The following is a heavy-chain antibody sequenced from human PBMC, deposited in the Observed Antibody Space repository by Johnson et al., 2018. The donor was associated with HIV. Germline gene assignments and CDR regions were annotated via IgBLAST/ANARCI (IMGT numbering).Heavy chain of an antibody. V-gene: IGHV3-30*03. J-gene: IGHJ3*02. CDR3: ARPVAGMNDAFDI. CDR1: GFTFSSYG. CDR2: ISYDGSNK. D-gene: IGHD6-19*01. Sequence: QVQLVESGGGVVQPGRSLRLSCAASGFTFSSYGMHWVRQAPGKGLEWVAVISYDGSNKYYADSVKGRLTISRDNSKNTLYLQMNSLRAEDTAVYYCARPVAGMNDAFDIWGQGTMVTVSS.